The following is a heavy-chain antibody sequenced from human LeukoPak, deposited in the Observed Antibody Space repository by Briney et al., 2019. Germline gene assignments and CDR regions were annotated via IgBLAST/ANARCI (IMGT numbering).Heavy chain of an antibody. CDR2: INNNTGNP. Sequence: GASVKVSCKASGYTFTSYAMNWVRQAPGQRLEWMGWINNNTGNPTYAQCFTGRFVFSLDTSASPAYLQISSLKAEDTAVYYCARDRLSSGWFLNWFDPWGQGTLVTVSS. CDR3: ARDRLSSGWFLNWFDP. CDR1: GYTFTSYA. D-gene: IGHD6-19*01. V-gene: IGHV7-4-1*02. J-gene: IGHJ5*02.